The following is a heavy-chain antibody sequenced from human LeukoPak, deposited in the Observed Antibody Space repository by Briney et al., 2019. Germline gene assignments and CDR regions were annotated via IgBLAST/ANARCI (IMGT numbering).Heavy chain of an antibody. J-gene: IGHJ6*03. CDR2: IYPGDSDT. D-gene: IGHD6-19*01. CDR1: GYSFTSYW. V-gene: IGHV5-51*01. CDR3: ARHRVAVAGMNYYYYMDV. Sequence: GESLKISCKGSGYSFTSYWISWVRQMPGKGLEWMGIIYPGDSDTRYRPSFQGQVTISADKSISTAYLQWSSLKASDTAMYYCARHRVAVAGMNYYYYMDVWGKGTTVTISS.